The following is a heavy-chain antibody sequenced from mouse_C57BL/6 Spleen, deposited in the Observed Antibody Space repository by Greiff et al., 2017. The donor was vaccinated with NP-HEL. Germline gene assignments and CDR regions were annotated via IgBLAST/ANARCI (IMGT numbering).Heavy chain of an antibody. CDR3: TLSYYGHDEAMDD. J-gene: IGHJ4*01. D-gene: IGHD2-2*01. CDR1: GYNIKDDY. CDR2: IDPEDGDT. V-gene: IGHV14-4*01. Sequence: EVQLQQSGAELVRPGASVKLSCTASGYNIKDDYMHWVKQRPEQGLEWIGWIDPEDGDTEYASKFQGKATITADTSSNTAYLQLSSLTSEDTAVNYYTLSYYGHDEAMDDWGKGTSVTVSS.